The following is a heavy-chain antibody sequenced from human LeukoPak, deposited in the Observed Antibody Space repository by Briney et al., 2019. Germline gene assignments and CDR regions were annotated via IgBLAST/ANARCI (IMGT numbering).Heavy chain of an antibody. D-gene: IGHD6-19*01. V-gene: IGHV4-4*07. J-gene: IGHJ4*02. Sequence: SETLSLTCTVSGGSINSYYWSWIREPAGKGLEWIGRIYSSGATNYNPSLKSRVTMSVDTSKNQFSLKLNSVTAADTAVYFCARVSSGWSYYFDYWGQGTLVTVSS. CDR2: IYSSGAT. CDR3: ARVSSGWSYYFDY. CDR1: GGSINSYY.